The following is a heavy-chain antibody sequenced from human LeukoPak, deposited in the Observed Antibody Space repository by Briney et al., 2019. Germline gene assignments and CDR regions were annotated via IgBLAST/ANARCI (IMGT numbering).Heavy chain of an antibody. CDR2: FYTSGST. Sequence: SETLSLTCTVSGGSISGYYWSWFRHPPGKGLEWFGTFYTSGSTNYNPSLKSRVTISVDTSKNQFSLKLSSVTAADTAVYYCARALYSNYGYYYYYMDVWGKGTTVTVSS. CDR1: GGSISGYY. J-gene: IGHJ6*03. CDR3: ARALYSNYGYYYYYMDV. D-gene: IGHD4-11*01. V-gene: IGHV4-4*09.